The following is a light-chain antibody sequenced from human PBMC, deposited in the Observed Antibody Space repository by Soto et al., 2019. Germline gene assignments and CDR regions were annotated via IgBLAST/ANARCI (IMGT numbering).Light chain of an antibody. CDR2: EGS. V-gene: IGLV2-23*01. CDR3: CSYADSSTWVV. Sequence: QSALTQPASVSGSPGQSITISCTGTSSDVGSYNLVSWYQQHPGKAPKLMIYEGSKRPSGVSNRFSGSKSGNTASLTISGLQAEDEADYYCCSYADSSTWVVVGGGTKLTVL. J-gene: IGLJ2*01. CDR1: SSDVGSYNL.